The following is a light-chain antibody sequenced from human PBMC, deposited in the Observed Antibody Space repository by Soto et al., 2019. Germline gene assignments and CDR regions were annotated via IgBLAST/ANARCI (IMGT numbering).Light chain of an antibody. CDR3: QQLSSYPVT. J-gene: IGKJ1*01. Sequence: IQLTQSPSSLSASVGDRVTITCRASQDIGIYLAWYQQKPGKAPNLLIYAASSLQRGVPSRFSGSGSGTDFTLTIRCLQPEDFATYHCQQLSSYPVTFGQGTKVDI. V-gene: IGKV1-9*01. CDR2: AAS. CDR1: QDIGIY.